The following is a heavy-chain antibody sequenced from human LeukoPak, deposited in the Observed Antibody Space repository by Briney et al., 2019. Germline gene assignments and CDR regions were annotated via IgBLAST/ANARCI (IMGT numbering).Heavy chain of an antibody. Sequence: GASVKVSCKASGYTFTGYYMHWVRQAPGQGLEWMGWINPNSGGTNYAQKFQGRVTMTRDTSISTAYMELSRLRSDDTAVYDCARTAAGGGFVVDYWGQGTLVTVSS. CDR1: GYTFTGYY. D-gene: IGHD3-16*02. CDR3: ARTAAGGGFVVDY. V-gene: IGHV1-2*02. CDR2: INPNSGGT. J-gene: IGHJ4*02.